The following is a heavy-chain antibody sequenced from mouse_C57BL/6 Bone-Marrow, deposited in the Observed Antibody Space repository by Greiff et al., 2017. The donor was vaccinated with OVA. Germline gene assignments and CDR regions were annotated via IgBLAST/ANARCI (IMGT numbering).Heavy chain of an antibody. J-gene: IGHJ3*01. CDR2: IYPGDGDT. CDR1: GYAFSSSW. CDR3: ARGGDYDWFAY. V-gene: IGHV1-82*01. D-gene: IGHD2-3*01. Sequence: VQLHQSGPELVKPGASVRISCKASGYAFSSSWMNWVKQRPGQGLEWIVRIYPGDGDTNSNGSFKGNATLTAANSSSAAYMPLSSLTSEDSAVNFWARGGDYDWFAYWGQGTLVTVSA.